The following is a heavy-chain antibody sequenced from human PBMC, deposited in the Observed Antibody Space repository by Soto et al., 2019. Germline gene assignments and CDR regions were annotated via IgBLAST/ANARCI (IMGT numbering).Heavy chain of an antibody. CDR3: AAGGSGYYAN. D-gene: IGHD3-22*01. J-gene: IGHJ4*02. CDR1: GFTFSTYW. Sequence: EVQLVESGGDLVQPGGSLRLSCAASGFTFSTYWMHWVRQAPGKGLLWVSRIKTDGTYATYADSVKGRFTISRDNDKNTLYLQMNSLSVEDVAVYYCAAGGSGYYANWGQGTLVTVSS. V-gene: IGHV3-74*01. CDR2: IKTDGTYA.